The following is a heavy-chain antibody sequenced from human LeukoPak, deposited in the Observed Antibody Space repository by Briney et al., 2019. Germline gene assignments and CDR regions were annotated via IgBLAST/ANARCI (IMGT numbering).Heavy chain of an antibody. Sequence: QAGGSLRLSCAASGFTFSSYGMHWVRQAPGKGLEWVAVIWYDGSNKYYADSVKGRFTISRDNSKNTLYLQMNSLRAEDTAVYYCARDYWWELLNYYYGMDVWGQGTTVTVSS. V-gene: IGHV3-33*01. CDR3: ARDYWWELLNYYYGMDV. CDR2: IWYDGSNK. CDR1: GFTFSSYG. J-gene: IGHJ6*02. D-gene: IGHD1-26*01.